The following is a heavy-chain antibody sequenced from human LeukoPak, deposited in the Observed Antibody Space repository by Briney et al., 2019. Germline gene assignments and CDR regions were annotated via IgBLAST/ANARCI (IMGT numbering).Heavy chain of an antibody. Sequence: RASVKVSCKASGGTFSSYAISWVRQAPGQGLEWMGRIIPILGIANYAQKFQGRVTITADKSTSTAYMELSSLRFEDTAVYYCARVSGNPGSSNWFDPWGQGTLVTVSS. D-gene: IGHD3-10*01. CDR1: GGTFSSYA. V-gene: IGHV1-69*04. J-gene: IGHJ5*02. CDR2: IIPILGIA. CDR3: ARVSGNPGSSNWFDP.